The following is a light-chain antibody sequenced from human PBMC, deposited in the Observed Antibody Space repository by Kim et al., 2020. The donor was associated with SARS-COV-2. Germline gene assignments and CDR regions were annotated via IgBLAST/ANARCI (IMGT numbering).Light chain of an antibody. J-gene: IGKJ1*01. CDR3: QQYNARLGT. CDR1: QSVSTS. V-gene: IGKV3-15*01. CDR2: GAS. Sequence: EIVMTQSPATLSVSPVERATLFCRASQSVSTSLAWYQQKPGQPPRLLIHGASARATGVPARFSGSGSGTEFTLTISSVQSEDFAVYYCQQYNARLGTFGQGTKVDIK.